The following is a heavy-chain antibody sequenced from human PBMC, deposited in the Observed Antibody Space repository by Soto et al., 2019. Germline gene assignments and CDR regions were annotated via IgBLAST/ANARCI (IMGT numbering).Heavy chain of an antibody. Sequence: EVQLVESGGGLVKPGGSLRLSCAASGFTFSNAWMSWVRQAPGKGLEWVGRIKSKTAGGTTDYAAPVKGRFTISRDDSKNTLYLQMNSLKTEDTAVYYCTTIFDFWSGSLFDYWGQGTLVTVSS. D-gene: IGHD3-3*01. CDR2: IKSKTAGGTT. CDR1: GFTFSNAW. J-gene: IGHJ4*02. CDR3: TTIFDFWSGSLFDY. V-gene: IGHV3-15*01.